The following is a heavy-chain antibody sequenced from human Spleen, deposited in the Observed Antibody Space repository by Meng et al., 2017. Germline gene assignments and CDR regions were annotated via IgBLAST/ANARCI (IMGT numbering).Heavy chain of an antibody. D-gene: IGHD3-22*01. CDR2: ISARGCST. CDR3: VRVIDSSGYYPFDS. J-gene: IGHJ4*02. CDR1: GFTFSSYW. Sequence: GESLKISCAAPGFTFSSYWMHWVRQAPGKGLVWVSVISARGCSTYYADSVTGRFIISRDNYKNTLYLQVNSLRDEDTAVYYCVRVIDSSGYYPFDSWGQG. V-gene: IGHV3-23*01.